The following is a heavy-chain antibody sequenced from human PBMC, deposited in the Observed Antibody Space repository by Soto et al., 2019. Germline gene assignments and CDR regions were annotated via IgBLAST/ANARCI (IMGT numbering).Heavy chain of an antibody. V-gene: IGHV3-30*18. D-gene: IGHD2-8*01. Sequence: GWSLRLSCAASGFTVNSCGMHWVRQAPGKGLEWVAVMSSDGSKRYYADSLKVRFTVSRDNTKNTLYLQMSNLRAEDTAVYYCAKQSGVLYNWFDPWGQGTLVTVSS. CDR3: AKQSGVLYNWFDP. J-gene: IGHJ5*02. CDR1: GFTVNSCG. CDR2: MSSDGSKR.